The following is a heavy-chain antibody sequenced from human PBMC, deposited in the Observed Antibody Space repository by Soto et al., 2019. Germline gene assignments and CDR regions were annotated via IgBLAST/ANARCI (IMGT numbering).Heavy chain of an antibody. CDR2: FRESGGTT. CDR3: AKDSPWAITSPTHDS. D-gene: IGHD2-2*01. J-gene: IGHJ4*02. Sequence: VQLSESGGGLVQPGGSLRLSCAASGFTFSSSAMSWVRQAPGKGLEWVSTFRESGGTTHYADSAKGLYTISRDTSKNMLYLQMNSLRAEDTAIYYCAKDSPWAITSPTHDSWGQGTLVTVSS. V-gene: IGHV3-23*01. CDR1: GFTFSSSA.